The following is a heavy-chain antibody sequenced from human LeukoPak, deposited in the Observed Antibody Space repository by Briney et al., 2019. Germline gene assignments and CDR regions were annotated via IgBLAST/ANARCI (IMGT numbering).Heavy chain of an antibody. CDR2: ISHDGSNK. V-gene: IGHV3-30*18. CDR3: ANENYYGSSGYPDH. Sequence: GGSLRLSCAASGFTFSSYGTHWVRQAPGKGLEWVAIISHDGSNKYYTDSVKGRFTISRDNSKNTLYLQMNSLRAEDTAVYYCANENYYGSSGYPDHWGQGTLVTVSS. J-gene: IGHJ5*02. D-gene: IGHD3-22*01. CDR1: GFTFSSYG.